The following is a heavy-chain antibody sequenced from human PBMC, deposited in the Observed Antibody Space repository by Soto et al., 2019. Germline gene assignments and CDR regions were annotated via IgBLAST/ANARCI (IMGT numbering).Heavy chain of an antibody. CDR1: GFTFTSSA. V-gene: IGHV1-58*01. CDR3: AAEVVTPGYFDY. J-gene: IGHJ4*02. Sequence: SVKVSCKASGFTFTSSAVQWVRQARGQRLEWIGWIVVGSGNTNYAQKFRERVTITRDMSTSTAYMELSSLRSEDTAVYYCAAEVVTPGYFDYWGQGTPVTVSS. CDR2: IVVGSGNT. D-gene: IGHD2-21*02.